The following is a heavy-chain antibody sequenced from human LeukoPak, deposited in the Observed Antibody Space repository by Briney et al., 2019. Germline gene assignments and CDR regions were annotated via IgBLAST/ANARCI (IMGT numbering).Heavy chain of an antibody. CDR2: ISAYNGNT. CDR1: GYTFTSYG. CDR3: ARDRGASLFDY. D-gene: IGHD3-10*01. Sequence: GASVTVSCTASGYTFTSYGISWVRQAPGQGLAWMGWISAYNGNTNYAQKLQGRVTMTTDTSTSSAYMELRSLRSDDTAVYYCARDRGASLFDYWGQGTLVTVSS. J-gene: IGHJ4*02. V-gene: IGHV1-18*01.